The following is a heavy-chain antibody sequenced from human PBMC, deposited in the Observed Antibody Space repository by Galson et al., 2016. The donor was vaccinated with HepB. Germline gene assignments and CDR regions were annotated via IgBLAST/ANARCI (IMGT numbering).Heavy chain of an antibody. D-gene: IGHD2-21*02. CDR3: VRPLGGDCGPFHI. CDR1: GFTFNNYW. V-gene: IGHV3-7*01. J-gene: IGHJ1*01. CDR2: IKQDGRIK. Sequence: SLRLSCATSGFTFNNYWMNWVRQAPGKGLEWVANIKQDGRIKYYVDSVRGRFTISRDNAKNSLFLQMNTLSVEDTAAYYCVRPLGGDCGPFHIWGQGILVTVSS.